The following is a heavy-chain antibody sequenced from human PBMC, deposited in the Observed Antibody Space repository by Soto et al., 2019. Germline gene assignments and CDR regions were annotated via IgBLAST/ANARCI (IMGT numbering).Heavy chain of an antibody. CDR2: INHSGST. Sequence: ETLSLTCAVYGGSFSGYYWNWIRQPPGKGLEWIGEINHSGSTNYNPSLKSRVTISVDTSKNQFSLKLTSVTAADTAVYYCARDKITGLFDYWGQGTLVTVSS. CDR1: GGSFSGYY. CDR3: ARDKITGLFDY. D-gene: IGHD2-8*02. V-gene: IGHV4-34*01. J-gene: IGHJ4*02.